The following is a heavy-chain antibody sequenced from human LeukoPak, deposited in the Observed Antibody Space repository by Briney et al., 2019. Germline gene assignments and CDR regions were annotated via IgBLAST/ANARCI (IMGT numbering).Heavy chain of an antibody. J-gene: IGHJ4*02. D-gene: IGHD2-2*02. V-gene: IGHV3-13*01. Sequence: GGSLRLSCAASGFTFSSYDMHWVRQATGKGLEWVSAICTAGDTYYPGSVKGRFTISRENAKNSLYLQMNSLRAGETAVYYCARGGYCSSTSCYSLGLDYWGQGTLVTVSS. CDR2: ICTAGDT. CDR1: GFTFSSYD. CDR3: ARGGYCSSTSCYSLGLDY.